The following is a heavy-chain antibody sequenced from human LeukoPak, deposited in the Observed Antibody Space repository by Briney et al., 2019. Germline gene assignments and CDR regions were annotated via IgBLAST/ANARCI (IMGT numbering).Heavy chain of an antibody. V-gene: IGHV1-46*01. D-gene: IGHD3-10*01. CDR3: ARDRGRSGSTLSWFDP. Sequence: ASVKVSCKASGYTFTSYYMHWVRQAPGQGLEWMGIISPSGSSTNYAQKFQGRVTVTRDTSTSTVYMELSGLRSEDTAVYYCARDRGRSGSTLSWFDPWGQGTLVTVSS. CDR1: GYTFTSYY. CDR2: ISPSGSST. J-gene: IGHJ5*02.